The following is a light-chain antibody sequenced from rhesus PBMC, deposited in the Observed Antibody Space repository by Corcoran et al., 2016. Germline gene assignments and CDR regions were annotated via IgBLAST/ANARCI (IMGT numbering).Light chain of an antibody. CDR1: QSVSSS. Sequence: EIVMTQSPATLSLYPGERATLSCRASQSVSSSLAWYQQKPGQAPRLLIYGASYRATGVPDRFSGSGSGTDFTLTISSLEAEDVGVYYCHQSSNSLTFGGGTKVDLK. J-gene: IGKJ4*01. CDR3: HQSSNSLT. V-gene: IGKV3-24*01. CDR2: GAS.